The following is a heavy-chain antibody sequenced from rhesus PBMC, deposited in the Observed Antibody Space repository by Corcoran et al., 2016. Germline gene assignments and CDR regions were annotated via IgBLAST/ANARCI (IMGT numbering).Heavy chain of an antibody. CDR1: GGPISSNY. Sequence: QVQLQESGPGLVKPSETLSLTCAVSGGPISSNYWCWLPQPPGKGLEWIGLIYGRGGSTDYNPSRKSRVTISTDTSKNQFSLKLSSVTAADTAVYYCARDTIGAFDYWGQGVLVTVSS. V-gene: IGHV4-160*01. D-gene: IGHD3-40*01. CDR3: ARDTIGAFDY. CDR2: IYGRGGST. J-gene: IGHJ4*01.